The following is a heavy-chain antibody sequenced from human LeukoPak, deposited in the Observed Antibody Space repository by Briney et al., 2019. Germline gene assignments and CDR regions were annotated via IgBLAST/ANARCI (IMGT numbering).Heavy chain of an antibody. CDR3: ARDRHSGYDEEYYYGMDV. CDR2: ISSNGGST. J-gene: IGHJ6*02. V-gene: IGHV3-64*01. D-gene: IGHD5-12*01. CDR1: GFTFSSYA. Sequence: GGSLRLSCAASGFTFSSYAMHWVRQAPGKGLEYVSAISSNGGSTYYANSVKGRFTISRDNSKNTLYLQMGSLRAEDMAVYYCARDRHSGYDEEYYYGMDVWGQGTTVTVSS.